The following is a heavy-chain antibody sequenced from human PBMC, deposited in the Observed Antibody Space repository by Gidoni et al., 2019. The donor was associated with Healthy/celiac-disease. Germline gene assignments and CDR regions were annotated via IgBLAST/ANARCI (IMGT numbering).Heavy chain of an antibody. D-gene: IGHD6-13*01. V-gene: IGHV4-31*03. CDR2: IYYSGST. CDR3: ARDSGYSSSWYPNWFDP. CDR1: RASTSSGGYY. J-gene: IGHJ5*02. Sequence: QVQLQEAGPGLVKPSQTLSLTCTVSRASTSSGGYYWSWIRPHPGKGLEWIGYIYYSGSTYYNPSHKSRVTISVDTSKNQFSLKLSSVTAADTAVYYCARDSGYSSSWYPNWFDPWGQGTLVTVSS.